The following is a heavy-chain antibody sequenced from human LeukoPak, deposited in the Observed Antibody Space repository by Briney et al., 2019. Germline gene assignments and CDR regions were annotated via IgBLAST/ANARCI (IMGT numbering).Heavy chain of an antibody. Sequence: ASVKVSCKASGYTFTSYCMHWLRQAPGQGLEWRVIINPSGGSTSYAQKFRGRDTMPRDTSTSTVYMEMSSLRSEDTAVYYCARGDIPLNSGSFDYWGQGTLVSVSS. CDR3: ARGDIPLNSGSFDY. V-gene: IGHV1-46*01. CDR2: INPSGGST. D-gene: IGHD1-26*01. J-gene: IGHJ4*02. CDR1: GYTFTSYC.